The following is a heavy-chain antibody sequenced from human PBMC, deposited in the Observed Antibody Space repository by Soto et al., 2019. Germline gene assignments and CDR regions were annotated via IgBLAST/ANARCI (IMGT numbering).Heavy chain of an antibody. V-gene: IGHV4-59*08. J-gene: IGHJ4*02. CDR1: GGSISSYY. Sequence: SETLSLTCTVSGGSISSYYWSWIRQPPGKGLEWIGYIYYSGSTNYNPSLKSRVTISVDTSKNQFSLKLSSVTAADTAVYYCARQSGWSSYFDYWGQGTLVTVSS. D-gene: IGHD6-19*01. CDR3: ARQSGWSSYFDY. CDR2: IYYSGST.